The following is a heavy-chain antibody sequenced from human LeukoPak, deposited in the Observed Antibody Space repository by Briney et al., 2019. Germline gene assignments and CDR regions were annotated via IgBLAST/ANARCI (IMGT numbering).Heavy chain of an antibody. V-gene: IGHV3-7*03. CDR2: INQDGSGK. D-gene: IGHD1-26*01. CDR3: ARDRSLGCDH. Sequence: QPGGSLRLSCAASGFTFGTYWMTWVRQAPGKGLEWVANINQDGSGKYYVDSVKGRFTISRDNARNSLYLQMNSLRVGDTAVYYCARDRSLGCDHWGQGTLVTVSS. CDR1: GFTFGTYW. J-gene: IGHJ4*02.